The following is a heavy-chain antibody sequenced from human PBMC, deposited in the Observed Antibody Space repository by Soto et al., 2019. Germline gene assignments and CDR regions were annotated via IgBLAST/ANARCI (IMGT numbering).Heavy chain of an antibody. CDR2: IRSKANSYAT. CDR3: TRVVTPIYYYYGMDV. J-gene: IGHJ6*02. Sequence: PGGSLRLSCAASGFTFSGSAMHWVRQASGKGLEWVGRIRSKANSYATAYAASVKGRFTISRDDSKNTAYLQMNSLKTEDTAVYYCTRVVTPIYYYYGMDVWGQGTTVTVSS. V-gene: IGHV3-73*01. CDR1: GFTFSGSA. D-gene: IGHD2-21*02.